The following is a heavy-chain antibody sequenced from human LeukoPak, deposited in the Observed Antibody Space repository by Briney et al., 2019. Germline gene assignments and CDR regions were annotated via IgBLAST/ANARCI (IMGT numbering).Heavy chain of an antibody. J-gene: IGHJ6*04. CDR2: ISSSGSTI. CDR3: ARDRDGDLDV. CDR1: GFTFSSYE. D-gene: IGHD7-27*01. V-gene: IGHV3-48*03. Sequence: GGSLRLSCAASGFTFSSYEMNWVRQAPGKGLEWVSYISSSGSTIYYADSVKGRFTISRDNAKNSLYLQMSSLRAEDTAVYYCARDRDGDLDVWGKGTTVTVSS.